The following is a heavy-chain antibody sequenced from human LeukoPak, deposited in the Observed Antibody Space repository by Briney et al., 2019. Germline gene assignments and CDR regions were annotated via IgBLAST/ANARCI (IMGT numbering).Heavy chain of an antibody. D-gene: IGHD2-15*01. CDR1: GFTFDDYA. CDR3: AKDKTDIVVLVAATRGYYFDY. CDR2: IRYDGSNK. V-gene: IGHV3-30*02. J-gene: IGHJ4*02. Sequence: PGRSLRLSCVASGFTFDDYAMHWVRQAPGKGLEWVAFIRYDGSNKYYADSVKGRFTISRDNSKNTLYLQMNSLRAEDTAVYYCAKDKTDIVVLVAATRGYYFDYWGQGTLVTVSS.